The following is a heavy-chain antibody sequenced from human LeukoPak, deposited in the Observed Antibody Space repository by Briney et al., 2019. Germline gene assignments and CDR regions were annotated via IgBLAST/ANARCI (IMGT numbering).Heavy chain of an antibody. CDR3: ARERSTQLWFFDY. J-gene: IGHJ4*02. CDR1: GVSISCGGYY. D-gene: IGHD5-18*01. V-gene: IGHV4-31*03. CDR2: IYYSGST. Sequence: PSETLSLACTVSGVSISCGGYYWGRIRQHPGKGLEWIGYIYYSGSTYYNPSLKSRFTISVDTSKNQFSLKLSSVTAADTAVYYCARERSTQLWFFDYWGQGTLVTVSS.